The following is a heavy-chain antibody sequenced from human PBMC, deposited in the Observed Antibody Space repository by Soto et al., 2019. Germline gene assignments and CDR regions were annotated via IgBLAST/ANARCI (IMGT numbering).Heavy chain of an antibody. D-gene: IGHD3-10*01. CDR1: GYTFTGYY. Sequence: ASVKVSCKASGYTFTGYYMHWVRQAPGQGLEWMGWINPNNGNTNYAQKLQGRVTMTTDTSASTAYMELRSLRSDDTAVYYCARLGSYRAYPIYYFDYWGQGTLVTVSS. CDR3: ARLGSYRAYPIYYFDY. J-gene: IGHJ4*02. CDR2: INPNNGNT. V-gene: IGHV1-18*04.